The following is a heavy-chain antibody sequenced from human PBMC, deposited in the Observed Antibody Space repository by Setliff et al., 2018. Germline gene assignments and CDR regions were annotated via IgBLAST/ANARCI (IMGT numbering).Heavy chain of an antibody. CDR1: GGTFSSYA. J-gene: IGHJ4*02. D-gene: IGHD6-13*01. CDR3: ARVQQLGTFDY. Sequence: GASVKVSCKASGGTFSSYAISWVRQAPGQGLEWMGGIIPIFGTANYAQKFQGRVTITADESTRTAYMELSSLRSEDTAVYYCARVQQLGTFDYWGQGTLVTVSS. CDR2: IIPIFGTA. V-gene: IGHV1-69*13.